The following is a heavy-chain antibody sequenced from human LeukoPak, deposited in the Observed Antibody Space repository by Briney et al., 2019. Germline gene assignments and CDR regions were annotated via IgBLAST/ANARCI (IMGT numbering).Heavy chain of an antibody. J-gene: IGHJ3*02. V-gene: IGHV4-34*01. CDR3: ARLTTTYYYYGSGSDDAFDI. D-gene: IGHD3-10*01. CDR2: INHSGST. CDR1: GGSFSGYY. Sequence: SETLSLTCAVYGGSFSGYYWSWIRQPPGKGLEWIGEINHSGSTNYNPSLKSRVTISVDTSKNQFSLKLSSVTAADTAVYYCARLTTTYYYYGSGSDDAFDIWGQGTMVTVSS.